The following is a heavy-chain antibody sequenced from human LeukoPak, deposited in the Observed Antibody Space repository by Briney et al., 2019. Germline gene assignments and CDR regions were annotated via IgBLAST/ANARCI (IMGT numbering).Heavy chain of an antibody. CDR3: ARGRRSFDY. CDR1: GGSICSITND. V-gene: IGHV4-39*07. Sequence: SETLSLTCTVSGGSICSITNDGGWISHPPRKGLEWIGRIYYSGSTYNNPSLKKRVTLSVDTSKSQPSLKLRSVTAADTAVYYCARGRRSFDYWGRGTLVTVSS. J-gene: IGHJ4*02. D-gene: IGHD6-25*01. CDR2: IYYSGST.